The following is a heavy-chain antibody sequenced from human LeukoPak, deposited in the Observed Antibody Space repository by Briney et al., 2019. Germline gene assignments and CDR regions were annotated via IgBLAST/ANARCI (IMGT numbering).Heavy chain of an antibody. CDR3: ARDRADGYNYGDYFDN. J-gene: IGHJ4*02. CDR2: IYGSSRT. Sequence: GGSLRLSCAGSGFIVSSNYMSWVRQAAGKGLEWVSVIYGSSRTYYADSVKGRFTISRDNSKNTVYLQMDSLRAEDTAVYYRARDRADGYNYGDYFDNWGQGTLVTVPS. D-gene: IGHD5-18*01. CDR1: GFIVSSNY. V-gene: IGHV3-66*01.